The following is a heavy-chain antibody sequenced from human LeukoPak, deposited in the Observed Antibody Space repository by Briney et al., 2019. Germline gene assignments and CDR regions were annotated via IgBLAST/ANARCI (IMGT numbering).Heavy chain of an antibody. CDR3: ARGNIYSSGWYEFRFIDY. J-gene: IGHJ4*02. CDR1: GFTFSTYA. V-gene: IGHV3-23*01. CDR2: ISGSSNNT. D-gene: IGHD6-19*01. Sequence: PGGSLRLSCAASGFTFSTYAMSWVRQAPGKGLEWVSVISGSSNNTYYADSVKGRFTISRDNSKNTLSLQMSSLRAEDTAVYYCARGNIYSSGWYEFRFIDYWGQGTLVTVSS.